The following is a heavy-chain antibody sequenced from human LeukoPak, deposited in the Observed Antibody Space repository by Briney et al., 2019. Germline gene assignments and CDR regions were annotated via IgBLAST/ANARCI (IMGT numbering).Heavy chain of an antibody. V-gene: IGHV3-9*01. CDR2: ISWNSGSI. Sequence: PGGSLRLSCAASGFTFDDYAMHWVRQAPGKGLEWVSGISWNSGSIGYADSVKGRFTISRDNAKNSLYLQMNSLRAEDTALYYCAKNIVVVIMADAFDIWGQGTMVTVSS. D-gene: IGHD3-22*01. J-gene: IGHJ3*02. CDR1: GFTFDDYA. CDR3: AKNIVVVIMADAFDI.